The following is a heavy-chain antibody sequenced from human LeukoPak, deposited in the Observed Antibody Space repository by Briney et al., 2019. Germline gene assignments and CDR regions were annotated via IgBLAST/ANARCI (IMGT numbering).Heavy chain of an antibody. Sequence: PGGSLRLSCAASGFTFSSYWMSWVRQAPGKGLEWVSGINWNGGSTGYADSVKGRFTISRDNAKNSLYLQMNSLRAEDTALYYCARDFGYYDSSGYYLGIFDYWGQGTLVTVSS. J-gene: IGHJ4*02. CDR2: INWNGGST. D-gene: IGHD3-22*01. V-gene: IGHV3-20*04. CDR1: GFTFSSYW. CDR3: ARDFGYYDSSGYYLGIFDY.